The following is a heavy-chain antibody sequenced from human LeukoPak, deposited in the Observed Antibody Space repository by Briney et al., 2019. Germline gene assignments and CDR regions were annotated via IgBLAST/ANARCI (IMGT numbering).Heavy chain of an antibody. J-gene: IGHJ3*02. CDR1: GFTFSSYA. Sequence: GGSLRLSCAASGFTFSSYAMHWVRQAPGKGLEWVAVISYDGSNKYYADSVKGRFTISRDNSKNTLYLQMNSLRAEDTAVYYCARDRRATGDAFDIWGQGTMATVSS. CDR3: ARDRRATGDAFDI. V-gene: IGHV3-30-3*01. CDR2: ISYDGSNK. D-gene: IGHD1-26*01.